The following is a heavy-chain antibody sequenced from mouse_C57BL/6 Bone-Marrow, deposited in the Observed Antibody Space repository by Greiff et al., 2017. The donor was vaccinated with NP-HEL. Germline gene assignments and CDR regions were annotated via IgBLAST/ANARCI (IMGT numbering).Heavy chain of an antibody. V-gene: IGHV1-26*01. CDR3: ARGYGNPYWYFDV. Sequence: EVQLQQSGPELVKPGASVKISCKASGYTFTDYYMNWVKQSHGKSLEWIGDINPNNGGTSYNQKFKGKATLTVDKSSSTAYMELRSLTSEDSAVYYCARGYGNPYWYFDVWGRGTTVTVSS. CDR1: GYTFTDYY. J-gene: IGHJ1*03. CDR2: INPNNGGT. D-gene: IGHD2-1*01.